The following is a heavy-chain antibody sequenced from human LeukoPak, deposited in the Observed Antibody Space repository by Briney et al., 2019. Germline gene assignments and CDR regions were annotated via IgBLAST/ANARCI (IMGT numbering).Heavy chain of an antibody. D-gene: IGHD6-13*01. V-gene: IGHV4-34*01. CDR1: GGSFSGYY. Sequence: SETLSLTCAVCGGSFSGYYWSWIRQPPGKGLEWIGEINHSGSTNYNPSLKSRVTISVDTSKNQFSLKLSSVTAADTAVYYCARGQGVSSWYRYWGQGTLVTVSS. J-gene: IGHJ4*02. CDR2: INHSGST. CDR3: ARGQGVSSWYRY.